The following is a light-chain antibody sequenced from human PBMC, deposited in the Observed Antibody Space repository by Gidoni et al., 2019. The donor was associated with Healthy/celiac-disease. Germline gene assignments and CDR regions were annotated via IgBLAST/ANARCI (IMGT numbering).Light chain of an antibody. V-gene: IGLV1-40*01. CDR2: GNN. CDR1: SSNIGAGYD. CDR3: QSYDSSLSGSWV. J-gene: IGLJ3*02. Sequence: QSVLTQPPSVSGAPGPRVTISCTGSSSNIGAGYDVHWYQHLPGTAPKLLIYGNNNRPSGVPDRFSGSKSGTSASLAITGLQAEDEADYYCQSYDSSLSGSWVFGGGTKLTVL.